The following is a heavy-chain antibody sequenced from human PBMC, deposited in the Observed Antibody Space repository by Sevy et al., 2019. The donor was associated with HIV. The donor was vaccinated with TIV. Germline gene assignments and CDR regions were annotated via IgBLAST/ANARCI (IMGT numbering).Heavy chain of an antibody. J-gene: IGHJ6*02. CDR2: ISYDGSNK. Sequence: GGSLRLSCAASGFTFSSYAMHWVRQAPGKGLEWVAVISYDGSNKYYADSVKGRFTISRDNSKNTLYLQMNSLRAEDTAVYYCAREKSRTLGRGYFYGMDVWGQGTTVTVSS. D-gene: IGHD3-3*01. CDR3: AREKSRTLGRGYFYGMDV. V-gene: IGHV3-30-3*01. CDR1: GFTFSSYA.